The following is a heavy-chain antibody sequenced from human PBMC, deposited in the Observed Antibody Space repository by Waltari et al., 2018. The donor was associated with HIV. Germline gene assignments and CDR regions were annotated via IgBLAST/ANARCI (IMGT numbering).Heavy chain of an antibody. J-gene: IGHJ4*03. CDR1: RDSLSSRTAA. V-gene: IGHV6-1*01. CDR3: VRDSFGFDI. CDR2: TSYRSEWRF. Sequence: QVRLQQSGPGVMKTSQTLSLTCDVSRDSLSSRTAAWNWVRWSPSRGLEWLGKTSYRSEWRFDSATPLKGRLSISVAIPKNQFSLHLTSLTTEDTATYYCVRDSFGFDIWGQGT. D-gene: IGHD3-10*01.